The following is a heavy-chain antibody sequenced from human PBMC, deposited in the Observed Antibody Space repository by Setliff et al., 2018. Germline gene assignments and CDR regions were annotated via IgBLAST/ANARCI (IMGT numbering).Heavy chain of an antibody. CDR1: GFTFKDYS. Sequence: VGSLRLSCAASGFTFKDYSMVWVRQVPGKGLEWVAGVIQGGSGVYADSVKGRFIISRDNSKNSCFLQMNNLRVEDTATYYCAKDTVNDGFWDFDSWGQGIVVTVSS. CDR2: VIQGGSG. J-gene: IGHJ4*02. V-gene: IGHV3-23*01. D-gene: IGHD4-17*01. CDR3: AKDTVNDGFWDFDS.